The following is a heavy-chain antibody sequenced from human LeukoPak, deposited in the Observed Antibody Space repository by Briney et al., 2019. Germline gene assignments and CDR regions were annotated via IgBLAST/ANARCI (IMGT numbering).Heavy chain of an antibody. Sequence: SETLSLTCTVSGGSITSYYWSSFRQPPGKGLEYIGYIFYSGSTNYSPSLKSRVTISLDTSKNQFSLMLSSVTAADTAVYYCARGLPGYSGGDDAFDIWGQGTVVIVS. CDR3: ARGLPGYSGGDDAFDI. CDR1: GGSITSYY. V-gene: IGHV4-59*01. CDR2: IFYSGST. J-gene: IGHJ3*02. D-gene: IGHD6-19*01.